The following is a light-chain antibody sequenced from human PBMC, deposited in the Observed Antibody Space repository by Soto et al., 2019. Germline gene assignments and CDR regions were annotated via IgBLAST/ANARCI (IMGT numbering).Light chain of an antibody. Sequence: QSALTQPASVSASPGQSITISCTGTSSDVGGYKFVSWYQHHPGKAPKLMIYEVNSRPSGVPDRFSGSKSGNTASLTVSGLQTEDEADYYCSAYAGSNNFVFGSGTKLTVL. CDR1: SSDVGGYKF. V-gene: IGLV2-8*01. CDR3: SAYAGSNNFV. CDR2: EVN. J-gene: IGLJ1*01.